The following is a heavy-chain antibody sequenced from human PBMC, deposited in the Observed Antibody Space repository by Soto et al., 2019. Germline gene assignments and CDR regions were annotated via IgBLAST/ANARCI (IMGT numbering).Heavy chain of an antibody. CDR3: AKELLARGFDY. D-gene: IGHD2-15*01. CDR1: GFTFSKYA. Sequence: EVQLLDSGGGLVQPGGSLRLSCEASGFTFSKYAMNWVRQAPGKGQEWVLGISGGGDNTYYANSVKSRFTISRDNSKNTVLLQMNSLRAEDTAVYYCAKELLARGFDYWGQGTLVTVSS. J-gene: IGHJ4*02. CDR2: ISGGGDNT. V-gene: IGHV3-23*01.